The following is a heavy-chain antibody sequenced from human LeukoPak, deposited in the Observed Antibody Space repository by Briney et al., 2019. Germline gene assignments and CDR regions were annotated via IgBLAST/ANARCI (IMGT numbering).Heavy chain of an antibody. Sequence: SETLSLTCAVYGGSFSGYYWSWTRQPPGKGLEWIGEINHSGSTNYNPSLKSRVTISVDTSKNQFSLTLSAVTAADTAVYYCARVAAAGTRNFDYWGQGTLVTVSS. CDR2: INHSGST. CDR1: GGSFSGYY. D-gene: IGHD6-13*01. J-gene: IGHJ4*02. V-gene: IGHV4-34*01. CDR3: ARVAAAGTRNFDY.